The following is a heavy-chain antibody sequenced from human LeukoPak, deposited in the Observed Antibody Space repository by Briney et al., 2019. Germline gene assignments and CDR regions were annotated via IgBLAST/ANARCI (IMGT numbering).Heavy chain of an antibody. D-gene: IGHD3-22*01. V-gene: IGHV1-2*02. CDR3: ARAPPPYITMIVVGNFDY. Sequence: GASVKVSCKASGYTFTGYYMHWVRQAPGQGLEWMGWINPNSGGTNYAQKFQGRVTMTRDTSISTAYMELSRLRSDDTAVYYCARAPPPYITMIVVGNFDYWGQGTLVTVSS. J-gene: IGHJ4*02. CDR1: GYTFTGYY. CDR2: INPNSGGT.